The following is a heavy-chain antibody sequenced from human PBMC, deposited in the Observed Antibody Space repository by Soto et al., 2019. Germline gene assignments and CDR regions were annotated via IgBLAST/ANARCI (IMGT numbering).Heavy chain of an antibody. Sequence: HPGGSLRLSXVASGFTFTSYWMSWVRQAPGKGLEWVANIKGDGSEKRYVDSVKGRLTISRDNAKNSVYLQMNSLRVEDTALYYCGRDEVRNGVGVWGQGTTVTVSS. V-gene: IGHV3-7*01. CDR1: GFTFTSYW. CDR2: IKGDGSEK. J-gene: IGHJ6*02. CDR3: GRDEVRNGVGV.